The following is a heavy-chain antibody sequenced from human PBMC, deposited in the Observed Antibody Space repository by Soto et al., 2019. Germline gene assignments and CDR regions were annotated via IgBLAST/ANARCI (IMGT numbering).Heavy chain of an antibody. CDR2: IYWDDDE. V-gene: IGHV2-5*05. D-gene: IGHD5-18*01. CDR3: AHRPRGYSYHFDY. CDR1: GFSLTTRGVG. J-gene: IGHJ4*02. Sequence: QITLKESGPTLVKPTQTLTLTCTFSGFSLTTRGVGVGWIRQPPGKALEWLALIYWDDDEGYGPSLKSVLTITKDTSKNQVVLTMTYMHPVDPATYFCAHRPRGYSYHFDYWGQGTLVTVSS.